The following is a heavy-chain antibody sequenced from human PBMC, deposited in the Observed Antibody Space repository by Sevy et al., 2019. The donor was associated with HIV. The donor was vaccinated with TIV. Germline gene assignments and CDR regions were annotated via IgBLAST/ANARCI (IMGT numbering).Heavy chain of an antibody. J-gene: IGHJ4*02. CDR3: ARGGCSATSCLDY. V-gene: IGHV3-74*01. CDR1: GFTFSNWW. Sequence: GGSLRLSCAASGFTFSNWWMHGVRRAPGKGLVWVSRVNTDGSKTNYADSVQGRFTISRDNTKNTLYLQMNSLRGEDTAVYYCARGGCSATSCLDYWGQGALVTVSS. D-gene: IGHD2-2*01. CDR2: VNTDGSKT.